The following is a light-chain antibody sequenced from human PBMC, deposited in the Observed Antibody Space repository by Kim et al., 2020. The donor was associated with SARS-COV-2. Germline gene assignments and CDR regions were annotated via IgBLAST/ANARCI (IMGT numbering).Light chain of an antibody. V-gene: IGLV1-44*01. CDR1: SSNIGSNT. J-gene: IGLJ2*01. CDR3: AAWDDSLNGYVV. Sequence: QGVTIACSGSSSNIGSNTVNWYKQLPGTAPKVLIYSNNQRPSGVPDRFSGSKSGTSASLAISGLQSEDEAEYYCAAWDDSLNGYVVFGGGTQLTVL. CDR2: SNN.